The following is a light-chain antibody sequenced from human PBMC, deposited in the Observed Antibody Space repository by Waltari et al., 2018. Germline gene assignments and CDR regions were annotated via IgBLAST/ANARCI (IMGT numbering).Light chain of an antibody. CDR1: QSISSW. Sequence: DIQMTQSPSTLSASVGDRVTITCRASQSISSWLAWYQPKPGKAPKLLIYKASSLESGVPLRFSGSGSGTEFTLTISSLQPDDFATYYCQQYTSSSRTFGQGTKVEIK. J-gene: IGKJ1*01. CDR2: KAS. V-gene: IGKV1-5*03. CDR3: QQYTSSSRT.